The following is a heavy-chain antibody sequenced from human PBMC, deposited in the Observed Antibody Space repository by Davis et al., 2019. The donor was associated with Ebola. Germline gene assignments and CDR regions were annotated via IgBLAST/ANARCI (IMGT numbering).Heavy chain of an antibody. CDR1: GYTFTSYG. J-gene: IGHJ5*02. CDR2: ISAYNGNT. D-gene: IGHD4-11*01. V-gene: IGHV1-18*01. CDR3: TRDVMTTVTTGWFDP. Sequence: ASVQVSCKASGYTFTSYGISWVRQAPGQGLEWMGWISAYNGNTNYAQKLQGRVTMTTDTSTSTAYMELRSLRSNDTAVYYCTRDVMTTVTTGWFDPWGQGTLVTVSS.